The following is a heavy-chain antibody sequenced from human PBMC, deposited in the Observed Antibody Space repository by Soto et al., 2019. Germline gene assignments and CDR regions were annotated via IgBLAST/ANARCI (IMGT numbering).Heavy chain of an antibody. V-gene: IGHV4-30-4*01. CDR1: GASINRDDYY. Sequence: QVQLRESGPGLVKPSQTLSLTCTVSGASINRDDYYWSWIRQPPGKGLEWIGYIYYSGDTYYNPSLKSRVSLSIDTSKNQISLKLRSMTAADTAVYYCARSTGRYWGQGTLVTVSS. D-gene: IGHD2-21*01. CDR2: IYYSGDT. CDR3: ARSTGRY. J-gene: IGHJ4*02.